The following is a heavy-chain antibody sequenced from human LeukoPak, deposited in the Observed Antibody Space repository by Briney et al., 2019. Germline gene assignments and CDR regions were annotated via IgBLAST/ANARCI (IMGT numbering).Heavy chain of an antibody. Sequence: ASVKVSCKASGYTFTGSYIHWVRQDPGQGLEWMGWINPNSGDTNYAQRFQGRVIMTRDTSLSTVYMDLSRLRSDDTAVYYCARDGAFDIWGQETMVTVSS. CDR3: ARDGAFDI. CDR2: INPNSGDT. V-gene: IGHV1-2*02. J-gene: IGHJ3*02. CDR1: GYTFTGSY.